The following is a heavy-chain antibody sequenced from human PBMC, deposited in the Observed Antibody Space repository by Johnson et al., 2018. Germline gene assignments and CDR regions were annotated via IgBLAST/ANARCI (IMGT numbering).Heavy chain of an antibody. V-gene: IGHV3-30*18. J-gene: IGHJ3*02. D-gene: IGHD6-19*01. CDR2: LSFDGSNT. Sequence: VQLVESGGGVVQPGTSLRLSCTTSGFTLSSHGMQWVRQAPGKGLDWVALLSFDGSNTYYADSVKGSFTISKDDSKNPLYLKMNSLRAEDTALYYCAKDFYSSGERGAFDIWGQGTMVTVSS. CDR1: GFTLSSHG. CDR3: AKDFYSSGERGAFDI.